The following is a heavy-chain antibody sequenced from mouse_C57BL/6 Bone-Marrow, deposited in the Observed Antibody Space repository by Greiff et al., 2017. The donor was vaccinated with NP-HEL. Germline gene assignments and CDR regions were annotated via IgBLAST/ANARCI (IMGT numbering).Heavy chain of an antibody. CDR1: GYTFTSYG. CDR3: ARRNYYGSSDFDY. Sequence: VQVVESGAELARPGASVKLSCKASGYTFTSYGISWVKQRTGQGLEWIGEIYPRSGNTYYNEKFKGKATLTADKSSSTAYMELRSLTSEDSAVYFCARRNYYGSSDFDYWGQGTTLTVSS. D-gene: IGHD1-1*01. V-gene: IGHV1-81*01. CDR2: IYPRSGNT. J-gene: IGHJ2*01.